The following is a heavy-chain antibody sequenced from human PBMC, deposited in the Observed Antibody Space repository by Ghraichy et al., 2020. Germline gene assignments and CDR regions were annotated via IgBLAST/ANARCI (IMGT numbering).Heavy chain of an antibody. V-gene: IGHV3-7*01. CDR1: GFTFSSFY. Sequence: SCAASGFTFSSFYMRWVRQTPGKGLEWVANIKGDGSQINYVDSVRGRFTISRDNAKNSLYLQMNSLRAEDTALYYCAREGTPYSSDYWGQGTLVTVSS. CDR2: IKGDGSQI. J-gene: IGHJ4*02. D-gene: IGHD6-13*01. CDR3: AREGTPYSSDY.